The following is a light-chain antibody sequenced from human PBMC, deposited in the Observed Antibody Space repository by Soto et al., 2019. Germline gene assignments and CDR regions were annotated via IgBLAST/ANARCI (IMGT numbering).Light chain of an antibody. CDR2: DAS. CDR3: QQHSNWQIT. V-gene: IGKV3-11*01. CDR1: QSVSSY. Sequence: EIVLTQSPVTLSLSPGERATLSCRASQSVSSYLVWYQQKPGQAPRLLIYDASNRATGIPARFSGSGSGTAFTLPISRLEPEDFAVYYCQQHSNWQITFGGGTKVEIK. J-gene: IGKJ4*01.